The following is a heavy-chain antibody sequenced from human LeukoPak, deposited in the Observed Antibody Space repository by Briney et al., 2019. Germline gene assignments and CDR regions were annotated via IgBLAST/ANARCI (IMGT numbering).Heavy chain of an antibody. V-gene: IGHV4-34*01. CDR1: GGSFSGYY. J-gene: IGHJ3*02. CDR2: INHSGST. D-gene: IGHD5-24*01. CDR3: ARVGDFGRHGYIGDAFDI. Sequence: SSETLSLTCAVYGGSFSGYYWSWVRQPPGKGLEWIGEINHSGSTNYNPSLKSRVTISVDTSKNQFSLKLSSVTAADTAVYYCARVGDFGRHGYIGDAFDIWGQGTMVTVSS.